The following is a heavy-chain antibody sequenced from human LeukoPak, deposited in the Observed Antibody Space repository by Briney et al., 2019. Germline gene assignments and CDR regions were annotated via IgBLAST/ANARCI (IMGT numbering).Heavy chain of an antibody. V-gene: IGHV4-59*12. CDR3: ARGSLSGYGSGSCFDY. J-gene: IGHJ4*02. D-gene: IGHD3-10*01. Sequence: PSETLSLTCTVSGGSISSYYWSWIRQPPGKGLEWIGYIYYSGSTYYNPSLKSRVTISVDTSKNQFSLKLSSVTAADTAVYYCARGSLSGYGSGSCFDYWGQGTLVTVSS. CDR1: GGSISSYY. CDR2: IYYSGST.